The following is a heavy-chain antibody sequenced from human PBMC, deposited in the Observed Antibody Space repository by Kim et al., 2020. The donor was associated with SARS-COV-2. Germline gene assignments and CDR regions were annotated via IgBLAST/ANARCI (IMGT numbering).Heavy chain of an antibody. CDR2: ITGDGDDT. D-gene: IGHD3-9*01. Sequence: GGSLRLSCAASGFPFIHYVMTWVRQAPGKGLEWVSSITGDGDDTYYADSVRGRFTISRDNSKNTLYPQMNSLRADDTAEYYCAKDLRGGNILRYFDSWGEGTLVTVSS. J-gene: IGHJ4*02. CDR1: GFPFIHYV. V-gene: IGHV3-23*01. CDR3: AKDLRGGNILRYFDS.